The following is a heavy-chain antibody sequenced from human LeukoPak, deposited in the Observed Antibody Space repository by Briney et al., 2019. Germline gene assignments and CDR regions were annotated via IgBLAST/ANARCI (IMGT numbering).Heavy chain of an antibody. CDR2: ISSSSSTI. CDR1: GFTFSSYS. V-gene: IGHV3-48*01. D-gene: IGHD2-2*01. J-gene: IGHJ4*02. CDR3: ARVGVVVPAAPFDY. Sequence: PGGSLRLSCAASGFTFSSYSMNWVRQAPGKGLEWVSYISSSSSTIYYADSVKGRFTISRGNAKNSLYLQMNSLRAEDTAVYYCARVGVVVPAAPFDYWGQGTLVTVSS.